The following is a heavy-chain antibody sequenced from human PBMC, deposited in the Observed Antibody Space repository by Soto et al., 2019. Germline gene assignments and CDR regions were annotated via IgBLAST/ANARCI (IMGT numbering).Heavy chain of an antibody. CDR2: INHSGTV. Sequence: QVHLQQWGAGLLKPSETLSLTCAVNGGAFNGYYWTWIRQSPGKGLQWIGEINHSGTVDYNPSLKSRVAFSLDTSQKQFSLPLTSVAAAGTAVYYCARAGAALVRGSIGGFDYWGQGTLVTVSS. CDR1: GGAFNGYY. D-gene: IGHD3-16*01. CDR3: ARAGAALVRGSIGGFDY. V-gene: IGHV4-34*01. J-gene: IGHJ4*02.